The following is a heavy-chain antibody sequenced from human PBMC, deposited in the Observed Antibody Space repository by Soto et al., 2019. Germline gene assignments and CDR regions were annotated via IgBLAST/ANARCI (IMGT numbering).Heavy chain of an antibody. CDR1: GGSFSGYY. CDR2: INPSGST. CDR3: AIRPAVVRYYYNGKDD. Sequence: KASETLSLTCAVYGGSFSGYYWSWIRQPPGKGPEWIGEINPSGSTNYNPSLKSRVSISVDTSKNQFSLKLSSVTAADTAVYYRAIRPAVVRYYYNGKDDCRKGTTGTVSS. V-gene: IGHV4-34*01. J-gene: IGHJ6*04. D-gene: IGHD2-15*01.